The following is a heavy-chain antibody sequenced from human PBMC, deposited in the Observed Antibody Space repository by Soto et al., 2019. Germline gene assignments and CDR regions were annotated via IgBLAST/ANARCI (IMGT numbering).Heavy chain of an antibody. CDR1: GFTFSSYA. Sequence: QVQLVESGGGVVQPGRSLRLSCAASGFTFSSYAMHWVRQAPGKGLEWVAVISYDGSNKYYADSVKGRFTISRDNSTNTLYLQMNSLRAEDTAVYYCARPLWRDDYNWGYFDLWGRGTLVTVS. J-gene: IGHJ2*01. V-gene: IGHV3-30-3*01. CDR2: ISYDGSNK. CDR3: ARPLWRDDYNWGYFDL. D-gene: IGHD4-4*01.